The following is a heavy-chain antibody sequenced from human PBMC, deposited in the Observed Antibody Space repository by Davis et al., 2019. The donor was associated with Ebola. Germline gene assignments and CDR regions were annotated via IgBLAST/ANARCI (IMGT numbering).Heavy chain of an antibody. D-gene: IGHD3-10*01. J-gene: IGHJ6*02. CDR3: ARGLLWFRELKVDYYYGMDV. CDR1: GFTFSDYY. CDR2: ISSSGSTI. V-gene: IGHV3-11*01. Sequence: GESLKISCAASGFTFSDYYMSWIRQAPGKGLEWVSYISSSGSTIYYADSVKGRFTISRDNAKNSLYLQMNSLRAEDTAVYYCARGLLWFRELKVDYYYGMDVWGQGTTVTVSS.